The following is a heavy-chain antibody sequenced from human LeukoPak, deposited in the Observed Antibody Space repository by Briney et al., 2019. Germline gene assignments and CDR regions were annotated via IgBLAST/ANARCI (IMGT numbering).Heavy chain of an antibody. V-gene: IGHV4-30-2*01. CDR3: ARVKYYDFWSGPYYFDY. D-gene: IGHD3-3*01. Sequence: SQTLSLTCTVSGGSISSGGYYWSWIRQPPGKGLEWIGYIYHSGSTYYNPSLKSRVTISVDRSKNQFSLKLSSVTAADTAVYYCARVKYYDFWSGPYYFDYWGQGTLVTVSS. CDR2: IYHSGST. J-gene: IGHJ4*02. CDR1: GGSISSGGYY.